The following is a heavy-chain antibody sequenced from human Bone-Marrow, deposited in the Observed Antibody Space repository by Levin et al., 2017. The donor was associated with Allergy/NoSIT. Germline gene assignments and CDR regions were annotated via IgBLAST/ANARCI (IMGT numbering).Heavy chain of an antibody. CDR3: TRLLRDY. CDR1: GFTFSDSS. CDR2: IKSKTYNYAT. Sequence: PGGSLRLSCAASGFTFSDSSIHWVRQSSGKGLEWVGHIKSKTYNYATAYSPSVKGRFTISRDDSKKMFFLQMKSLKTEDTAVYFCTRLLRDYWGQGTLVIVSA. J-gene: IGHJ4*02. V-gene: IGHV3-73*01. D-gene: IGHD5-12*01.